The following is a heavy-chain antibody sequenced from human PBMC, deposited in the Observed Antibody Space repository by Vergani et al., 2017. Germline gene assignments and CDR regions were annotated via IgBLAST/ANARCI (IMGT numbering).Heavy chain of an antibody. D-gene: IGHD6-13*01. CDR2: IYTSGST. V-gene: IGHV4-61*02. J-gene: IGHJ4*02. Sequence: QVQLKESGPGLVKPSQTLSLTCTVSGGSISSGSYYWSWIRQPAGKGLEWIGRIYTSGSTNYNPSLKSRVTISVDTSKNQFSLKLSSVTAADTAVYYCAREGIAGPFDYWGQGTLVTVSS. CDR1: GGSISSGSYY. CDR3: AREGIAGPFDY.